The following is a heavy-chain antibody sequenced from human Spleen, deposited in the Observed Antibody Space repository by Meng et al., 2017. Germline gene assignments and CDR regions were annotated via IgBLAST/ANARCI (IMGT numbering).Heavy chain of an antibody. J-gene: IGHJ4*02. D-gene: IGHD6-13*01. CDR2: IYHSGCT. CDR3: ARTGASAGPPYYFDY. CDR1: CGSISSGGYS. Sequence: QLQLQESGSGLGKPSQTLSLTCAVSCGSISSGGYSWSWIRQPPGKGLEWIGYIYHSGCTYYNPSLKSRVTISVDRSKNQFSLKLSSVTAADTAVYYCARTGASAGPPYYFDYWGQGTLVTVSS. V-gene: IGHV4-30-2*01.